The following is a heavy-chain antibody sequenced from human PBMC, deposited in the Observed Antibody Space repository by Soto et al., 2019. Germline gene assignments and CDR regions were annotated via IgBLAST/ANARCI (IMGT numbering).Heavy chain of an antibody. CDR3: AKDRRAGGNSAFYLDF. D-gene: IGHD3-16*01. V-gene: IGHV3-23*01. J-gene: IGHJ4*02. CDR1: GFTFSTSA. CDR2: ISDGSRFT. Sequence: HPGGSLRLSCAASGFTFSTSAMTWVRQAPGKGPEWVSTISDGSRFTYYADSVRGRFTISRDDSKKILFLQMSSLRAEDTAVYFCAKDRRAGGNSAFYLDFWGQGAQVT.